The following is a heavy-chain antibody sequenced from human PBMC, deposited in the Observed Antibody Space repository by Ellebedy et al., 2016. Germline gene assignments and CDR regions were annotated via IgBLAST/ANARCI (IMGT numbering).Heavy chain of an antibody. Sequence: GESLKISCAASGFTFSDHYMDWVRQAPGKGLEWVARTRDKGHTYTTEYAASVKGRFTISRDNAKNSLYLQMNSLRTEDTAVYYCASRAIAVAGTDPPRDYYYGMDVWGQGTTVTVSS. CDR3: ASRAIAVAGTDPPRDYYYGMDV. CDR2: TRDKGHTYTT. J-gene: IGHJ6*02. V-gene: IGHV3-72*01. CDR1: GFTFSDHY. D-gene: IGHD6-19*01.